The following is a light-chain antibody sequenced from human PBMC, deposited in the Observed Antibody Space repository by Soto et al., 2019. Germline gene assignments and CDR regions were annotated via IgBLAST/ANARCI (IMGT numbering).Light chain of an antibody. CDR1: QGIKDD. Sequence: AIQMTQSPSSLSASVGDRVTITCRASQGIKDDLGWYQQKPGKAPKLLIYTASNLQSGVPSRFSGTGSGTDFTLTISSLQPEDFATYYCLQDHNSPLTFGGGTKVEIK. CDR3: LQDHNSPLT. CDR2: TAS. J-gene: IGKJ4*01. V-gene: IGKV1-6*01.